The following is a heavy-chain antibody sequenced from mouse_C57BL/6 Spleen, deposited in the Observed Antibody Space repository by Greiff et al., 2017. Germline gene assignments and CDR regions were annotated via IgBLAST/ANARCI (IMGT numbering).Heavy chain of an antibody. CDR1: GYAFSSYW. CDR2: IYPGDGDT. D-gene: IGHD1-1*01. V-gene: IGHV1-80*01. J-gene: IGHJ4*01. CDR3: ARRMDYGSYAMDY. Sequence: QVQLQQSGAELVKPGASVKISCKASGYAFSSYWVNWVKQRPGKGLEWIGQIYPGDGDTNYNGKFKGKATLTADKSSSTAYMQLSSLTSEDSAVYFCARRMDYGSYAMDYWGQGTSVTVSS.